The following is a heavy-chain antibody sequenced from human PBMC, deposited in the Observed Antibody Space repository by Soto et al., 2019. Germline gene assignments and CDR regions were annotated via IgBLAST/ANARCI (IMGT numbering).Heavy chain of an antibody. CDR2: ISAYNGNT. CDR3: ARDSRRNLLNTIFGVVDDLAGAYFDY. D-gene: IGHD3-3*01. Sequence: ASVKVSCKASGYTFTSYGISWVRQAPGQGLEWMGWISAYNGNTNYAQKLQGRVTMTTDTSTSTAYMELRSLRSDDTAVYYCARDSRRNLLNTIFGVVDDLAGAYFDYWGQGTLVTVSS. CDR1: GYTFTSYG. J-gene: IGHJ4*02. V-gene: IGHV1-18*01.